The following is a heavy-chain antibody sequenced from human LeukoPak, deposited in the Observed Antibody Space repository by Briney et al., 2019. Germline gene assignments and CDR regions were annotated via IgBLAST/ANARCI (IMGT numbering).Heavy chain of an antibody. J-gene: IGHJ4*02. V-gene: IGHV3-30*18. CDR2: ISYDGGNK. CDR1: GFTFSSYG. D-gene: IGHD5-18*01. CDR3: AKDGDSYGSDYFDY. Sequence: GGSLRLSCAASGFTFSSYGMHWVRQAPGKGLEWLAVISYDGGNKYYADSVKGRFTISRDNSKNTLYLQMNSLRAKDTAVYYCAKDGDSYGSDYFDYWGQGTLVTVSS.